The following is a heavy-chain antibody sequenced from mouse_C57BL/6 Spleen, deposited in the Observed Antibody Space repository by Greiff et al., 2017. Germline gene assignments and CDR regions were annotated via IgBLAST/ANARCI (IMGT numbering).Heavy chain of an antibody. V-gene: IGHV2-4*01. D-gene: IGHD2-4*01. J-gene: IGHJ3*01. Sequence: QVQLQQSGPGLVQPSQSLSITCTVSGFSLTSYGVHWVRQPPGKGLEWLGVIWSGGSPDYNAAFISRLSISKDNSKSQVFFKMNSLQADDTAIYYCASYDYDGSWFAYWGQGTLVTVSA. CDR3: ASYDYDGSWFAY. CDR2: IWSGGSP. CDR1: GFSLTSYG.